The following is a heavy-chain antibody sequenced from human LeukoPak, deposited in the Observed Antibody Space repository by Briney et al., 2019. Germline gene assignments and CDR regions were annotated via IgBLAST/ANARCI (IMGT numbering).Heavy chain of an antibody. D-gene: IGHD5-12*01. CDR2: IIPILGIA. V-gene: IGHV1-69*04. Sequence: GASVKVSCKASGGTFSSYAISWVRQAPGQGLEWMGRIIPILGIANYAQKFQGRVTITADKSTSTAYMELSSLRSEDTAVYYCARGGYPTYYYYYGMDVWGQGTTVTVPS. J-gene: IGHJ6*02. CDR3: ARGGYPTYYYYYGMDV. CDR1: GGTFSSYA.